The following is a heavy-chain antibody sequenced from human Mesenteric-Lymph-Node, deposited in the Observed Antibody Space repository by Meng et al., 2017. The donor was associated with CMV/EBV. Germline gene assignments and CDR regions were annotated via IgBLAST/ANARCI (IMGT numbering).Heavy chain of an antibody. D-gene: IGHD2-2*01. Sequence: SGFTFSSYGMHWVRQAPGKGLEWLTFIRYDGSNKYYADSVKGRFTISRDTSKNTLYLQMNSLRAEDTAVYYCAKDRSKIPAPYYFDYWGQGTLVTVSS. CDR2: IRYDGSNK. V-gene: IGHV3-30*02. J-gene: IGHJ4*02. CDR1: GFTFSSYG. CDR3: AKDRSKIPAPYYFDY.